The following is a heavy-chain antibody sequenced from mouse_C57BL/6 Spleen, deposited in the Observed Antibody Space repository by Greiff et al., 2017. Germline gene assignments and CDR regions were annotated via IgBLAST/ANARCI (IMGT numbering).Heavy chain of an antibody. CDR3: TRALDYGSTHYYAMDY. Sequence: EVKLVESGEGLVKPGGSLKLSCAASGFTFSSYAMSWVRQTPEKRLEWVAYISSGGDYIYYADTVKGRFTISRDNARNTLYLQMSSLKSEDTAMYYCTRALDYGSTHYYAMDYWGQGTSVTVSS. CDR2: ISSGGDYI. J-gene: IGHJ4*01. CDR1: GFTFSSYA. D-gene: IGHD1-1*01. V-gene: IGHV5-9-1*02.